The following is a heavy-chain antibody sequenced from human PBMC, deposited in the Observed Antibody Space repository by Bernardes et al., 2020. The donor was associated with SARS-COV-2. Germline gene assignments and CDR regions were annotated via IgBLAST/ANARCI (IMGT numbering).Heavy chain of an antibody. J-gene: IGHJ4*02. V-gene: IGHV3-7*01. CDR3: ARIDEETGRDY. CDR2: IKGDGRKR. D-gene: IGHD1-26*01. Sequence: VGALRRSCVASGFAFRSSGMSWVRQAPGPGLEWVANIKGDGRKRSYVDSVRGRFTVSRDNAKNLLYLQMNSLRAEDTAVYYCARIDEETGRDYWRQGTL. CDR1: GFAFRSSG.